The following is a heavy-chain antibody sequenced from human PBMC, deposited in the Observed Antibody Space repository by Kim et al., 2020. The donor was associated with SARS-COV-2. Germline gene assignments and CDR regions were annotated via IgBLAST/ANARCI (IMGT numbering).Heavy chain of an antibody. D-gene: IGHD2-15*01. CDR3: ARGWSGGSWYNWFDP. CDR1: GFTFSTYS. Sequence: GGSLRLSCAASGFTFSTYSMNWVRQAPGKGLEWVSSISTTSSYIYYADSVKGRFTISRDNAKNSLYLQMNSLRAEDTAVYYCARGWSGGSWYNWFDPWGQGTLVTVSS. CDR2: ISTTSSYI. V-gene: IGHV3-21*01. J-gene: IGHJ5*02.